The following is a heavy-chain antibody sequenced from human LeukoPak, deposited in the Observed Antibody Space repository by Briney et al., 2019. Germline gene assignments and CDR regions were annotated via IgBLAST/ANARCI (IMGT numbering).Heavy chain of an antibody. CDR1: GFTFSSYS. CDR3: ARAQTDYYDSSGYYFDY. D-gene: IGHD3-22*01. J-gene: IGHJ4*02. Sequence: PGGSLRLSCAASGFTFSSYSMNWVRQAPGKGLEWVSSISSSSSYIYYADSVKGRFTISRDNAKNSLYLQMNSLRAEDTAVYYCARAQTDYYDSSGYYFDYWGQGTLVTVSS. CDR2: ISSSSSYI. V-gene: IGHV3-21*04.